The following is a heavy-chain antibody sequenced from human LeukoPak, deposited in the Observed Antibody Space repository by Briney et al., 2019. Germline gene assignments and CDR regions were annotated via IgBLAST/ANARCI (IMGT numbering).Heavy chain of an antibody. D-gene: IGHD2-21*01. Sequence: GGSLRLSCAASGFTFSSYAMSWVRQAPGKGLEWVSAISGSGGSTYYADSVEGRFTISRDNSKNTLYLQMNSLRAEDTAVYYCAKDRSIPRSNWFDPWGQGTLVTVSS. V-gene: IGHV3-23*01. CDR3: AKDRSIPRSNWFDP. J-gene: IGHJ5*02. CDR2: ISGSGGST. CDR1: GFTFSSYA.